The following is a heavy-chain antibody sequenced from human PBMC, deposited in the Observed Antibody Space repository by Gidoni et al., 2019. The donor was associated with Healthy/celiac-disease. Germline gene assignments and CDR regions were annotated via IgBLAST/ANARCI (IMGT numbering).Heavy chain of an antibody. Sequence: QVQLQESGPGLVKPSETLSLTCTASVGSISSYYWSWIRQPPGKGLEWIVYIYYSGSTNYNPTLKSRVTISVDTSKNQFSLKLSSVTAADTAVYYCAGGRSRDGYNFVYYWGQGTLVTVSS. J-gene: IGHJ4*02. CDR1: VGSISSYY. CDR2: IYYSGST. D-gene: IGHD5-12*01. V-gene: IGHV4-59*01. CDR3: AGGRSRDGYNFVYY.